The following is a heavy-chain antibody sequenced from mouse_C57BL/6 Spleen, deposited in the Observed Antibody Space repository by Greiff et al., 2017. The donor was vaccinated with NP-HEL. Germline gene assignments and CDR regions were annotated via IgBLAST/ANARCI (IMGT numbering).Heavy chain of an antibody. CDR1: GYAFSSSW. J-gene: IGHJ4*01. CDR3: ARSGYEYEDAMDY. Sequence: QVHVKQSGPELVKPGASVKISCKASGYAFSSSWMNWVKQRPGKGLEWIGRIYPGDGDTNYNGKFKGKATLTADKSSSTAYMQLSSLTSEDSAVYFCARSGYEYEDAMDYWGQGTSVTVSS. CDR2: IYPGDGDT. D-gene: IGHD2-4*01. V-gene: IGHV1-82*01.